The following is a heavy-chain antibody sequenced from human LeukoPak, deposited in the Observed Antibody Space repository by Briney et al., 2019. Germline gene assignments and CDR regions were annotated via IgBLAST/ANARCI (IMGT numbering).Heavy chain of an antibody. V-gene: IGHV4-34*01. J-gene: IGHJ6*03. D-gene: IGHD6-13*01. CDR3: ARGVRVAAGYYYYYYMDV. Sequence: SETLSLTCAVYGGSFSGYHWTWIRQPPGKGLEWIGEINHSGYTNYNPSVQSRVTISVDTSKNQFSLKLSSVTAADTAVYYCARGVRVAAGYYYYYYMDVWGKGTTVTISS. CDR2: INHSGYT. CDR1: GGSFSGYH.